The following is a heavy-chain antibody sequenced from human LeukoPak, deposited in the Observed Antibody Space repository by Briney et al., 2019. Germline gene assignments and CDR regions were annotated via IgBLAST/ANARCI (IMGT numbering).Heavy chain of an antibody. CDR1: GGSISSSSYY. J-gene: IGHJ6*02. Sequence: PSETLSLTCTVSGGSISSSSYYWGWIRQPPGKGLEWIGSIYYSGSTYYNPSLKSRVTISVDTSKNQFSLKLSSVTAADTAVYYCARDSVDYNGMDVWGHGTTVTVSS. CDR2: IYYSGST. D-gene: IGHD2-21*01. CDR3: ARDSVDYNGMDV. V-gene: IGHV4-39*07.